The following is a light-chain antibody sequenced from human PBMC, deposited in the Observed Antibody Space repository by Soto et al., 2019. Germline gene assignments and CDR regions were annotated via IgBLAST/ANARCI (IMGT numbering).Light chain of an antibody. CDR2: WAS. Sequence: DIVMTQSPDSLAVSLGERATINCKSSQSVLYSSINKNTLAWYQQKPGQPPKLLIYWASTRESGVPDRFSGSGSGTDFTLTISSLQAEDVAVYFCQQYYSNPFTFGPGTKVDI. CDR3: QQYYSNPFT. V-gene: IGKV4-1*01. J-gene: IGKJ3*01. CDR1: QSVLYSSINKNT.